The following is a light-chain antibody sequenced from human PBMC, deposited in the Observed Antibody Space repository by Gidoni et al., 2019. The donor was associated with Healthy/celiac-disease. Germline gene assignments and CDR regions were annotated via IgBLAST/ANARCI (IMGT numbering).Light chain of an antibody. CDR1: QSISSW. J-gene: IGKJ1*01. V-gene: IGKV1-5*03. Sequence: DIQMTQPPSTLSASVGDRVTITCRASQSISSWLAWYQQKPGKAPKLLIYKASSLESGVPSRFSGSGSGTEFTLTISSLQPDDFATYYCQQYNSYSWTFGQXTKVEIK. CDR3: QQYNSYSWT. CDR2: KAS.